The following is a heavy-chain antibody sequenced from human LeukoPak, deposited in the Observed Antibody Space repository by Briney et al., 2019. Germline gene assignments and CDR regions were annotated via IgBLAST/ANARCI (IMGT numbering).Heavy chain of an antibody. Sequence: GGSLRLSCAASGFTFSSYAMSWVRQAPGKGLEWVSAISGSGGSTYYADSVKGRFTISRDNSKNTLYLQMNSLRAEDTAVYYCAKDRQKAVAGTGYFQHRGQGTLVTVSS. D-gene: IGHD6-19*01. V-gene: IGHV3-23*01. CDR1: GFTFSSYA. J-gene: IGHJ1*01. CDR2: ISGSGGST. CDR3: AKDRQKAVAGTGYFQH.